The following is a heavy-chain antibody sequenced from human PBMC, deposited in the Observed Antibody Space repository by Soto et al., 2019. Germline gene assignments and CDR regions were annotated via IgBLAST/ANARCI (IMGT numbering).Heavy chain of an antibody. V-gene: IGHV6-1*01. J-gene: IGHJ4*02. D-gene: IGHD6-13*01. Sequence: PSETLSLTCAISGDSVSSISAAWNWIRQYPSRGLEWLGRTYYRSKWYNDYAVSVKSRITINPDTSKNQFSLQLNSVTPEDTAVYYCARDGIAAASGFDYWGQGTLVTAPQ. CDR3: ARDGIAAASGFDY. CDR2: TYYRSKWYN. CDR1: GDSVSSISAA.